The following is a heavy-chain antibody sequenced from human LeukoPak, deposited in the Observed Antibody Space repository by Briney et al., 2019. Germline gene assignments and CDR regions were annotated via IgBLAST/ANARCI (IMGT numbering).Heavy chain of an antibody. CDR3: ARGRRDYYYDSSGYYHGVDYYYYYMDV. Sequence: PSETLSLTCTVSGGSISSGGYYWSWIRQHPGKGLEWIGYIYYSGSTYHNPSLKSRVTISVDTSKNQFSLKLSSVTAADTAVYYCARGRRDYYYDSSGYYHGVDYYYYYMDVWGKGTTVTVSS. CDR2: IYYSGST. J-gene: IGHJ6*03. V-gene: IGHV4-31*03. CDR1: GGSISSGGYY. D-gene: IGHD3-22*01.